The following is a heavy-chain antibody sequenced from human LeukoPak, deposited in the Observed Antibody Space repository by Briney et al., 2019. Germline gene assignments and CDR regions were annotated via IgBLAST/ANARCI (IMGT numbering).Heavy chain of an antibody. CDR3: ATGVIGLLEWSY. Sequence: ASVKVSCKVSGYTLTELSMHWVRQAPGEGLEWMGGFDPEDGETIYAQKFQGRVTMTEDTSTDTAYMELSSLRSEDTAVYYCATGVIGLLEWSYWGQGTLVTVSS. D-gene: IGHD3-3*01. J-gene: IGHJ4*02. CDR1: GYTLTELS. CDR2: FDPEDGET. V-gene: IGHV1-24*01.